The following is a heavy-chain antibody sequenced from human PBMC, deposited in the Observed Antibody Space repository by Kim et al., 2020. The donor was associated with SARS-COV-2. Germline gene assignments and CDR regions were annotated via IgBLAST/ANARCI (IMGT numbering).Heavy chain of an antibody. Sequence: ASVKVSCKASGYTFTSYAFHWVRQAPGQRLEWMGWIDADNGNTKYSQKFQGRVTITRDTSARTAYMELSSLRSEDTAVYYCARNDDYWGQGTLVTVSS. J-gene: IGHJ4*02. CDR2: IDADNGNT. V-gene: IGHV1-3*01. CDR1: GYTFTSYA. CDR3: ARNDDY.